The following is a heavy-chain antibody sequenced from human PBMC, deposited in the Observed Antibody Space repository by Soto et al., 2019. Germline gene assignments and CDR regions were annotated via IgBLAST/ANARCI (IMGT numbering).Heavy chain of an antibody. Sequence: ASVKVSCKASGYTFTGYYMHWVRQAPGQGLEWMGWINPNSGGTNYAQKFQGRVTMTRDTSISTAYMELSRLRSDDTAVYYCARGPVVPAAIRHDYYYYYGMDVWGQGTTVTVSS. CDR1: GYTFTGYY. CDR2: INPNSGGT. CDR3: ARGPVVPAAIRHDYYYYYGMDV. D-gene: IGHD2-2*01. J-gene: IGHJ6*02. V-gene: IGHV1-2*02.